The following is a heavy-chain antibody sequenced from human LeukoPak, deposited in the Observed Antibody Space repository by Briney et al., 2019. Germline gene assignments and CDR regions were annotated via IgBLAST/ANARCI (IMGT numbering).Heavy chain of an antibody. CDR1: GFTFSSYS. CDR2: IRSSRSNK. J-gene: IGHJ4*02. CDR3: ARVNTYGGNRAGDY. Sequence: GGSLRLSCAASGFTFSSYSMNWVRQAPGKGLEWVSSIRSSRSNKYYADSVKGRFTISRDNAKNSLYLQMNSLRAEDTAVYYCARVNTYGGNRAGDYWGQGTLGTVSS. D-gene: IGHD4-23*01. V-gene: IGHV3-21*01.